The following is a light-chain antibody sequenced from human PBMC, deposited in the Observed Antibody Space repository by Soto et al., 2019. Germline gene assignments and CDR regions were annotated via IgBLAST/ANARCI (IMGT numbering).Light chain of an antibody. CDR1: QSISSW. CDR2: AAS. V-gene: IGKV1-5*01. Sequence: DIQITQSPSTRSASVGDRVTITCRASQSISSWLAWYQQKPGKAPKILIYAASSLQTGVSSRFSGSGSGTDFTRTISNLQPDDFATYYCQQYNSYPITFGQGTRLEIK. CDR3: QQYNSYPIT. J-gene: IGKJ5*01.